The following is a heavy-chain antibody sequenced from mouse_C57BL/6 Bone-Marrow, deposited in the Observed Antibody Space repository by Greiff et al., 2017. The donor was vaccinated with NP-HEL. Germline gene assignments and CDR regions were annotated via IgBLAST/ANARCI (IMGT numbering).Heavy chain of an antibody. CDR2: IYPGSGNT. Sequence: VQLQQSGAELVRPGASVKLSCKASGYTFTDYYINWVKQRPGQGLEWIARIYPGSGNTYYNEKFKGKATLTAEKSSSTAYMQLSSLTSEDSAVYFCARLDDPYAMDYWGQGTSVTVSS. CDR3: ARLDDPYAMDY. V-gene: IGHV1-76*01. J-gene: IGHJ4*01. CDR1: GYTFTDYY. D-gene: IGHD2-3*01.